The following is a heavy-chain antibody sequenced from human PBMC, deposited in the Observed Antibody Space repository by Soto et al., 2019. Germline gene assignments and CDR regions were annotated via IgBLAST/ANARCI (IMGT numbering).Heavy chain of an antibody. CDR3: ARLPKGSLVTG. V-gene: IGHV3-48*02. J-gene: IGHJ4*02. Sequence: VQLVESGGGLVSPGGSLTLSCVGSGFRFSDHSMHWVRRAPGTGLQWLSYISSSGDRIHYADSVRGRFTVSRDNAKNSFFLRMNSLRDDDTAMYYCARLPKGSLVTGWGQGTQVTVSS. CDR1: GFRFSDHS. CDR2: ISSSGDRI. D-gene: IGHD2-21*02.